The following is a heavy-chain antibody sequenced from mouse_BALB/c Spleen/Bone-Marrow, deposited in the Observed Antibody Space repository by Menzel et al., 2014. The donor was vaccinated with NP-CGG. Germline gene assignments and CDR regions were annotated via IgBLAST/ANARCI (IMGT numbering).Heavy chain of an antibody. CDR1: GFAFSSYD. D-gene: IGHD1-1*01. CDR3: AREVLRDYFDY. CDR2: ISSGGGST. J-gene: IGHJ2*01. V-gene: IGHV5-12-1*01. Sequence: EVKVEESGGGLVKPGGSLKLSCAASGFAFSSYDVSWVRQTPEKRLEWVAYISSGGGSTYYPDTVKGRFTISRDNAKNTLYLQMSSLKSEDTAMYYCAREVLRDYFDYWGQGTTLTVSS.